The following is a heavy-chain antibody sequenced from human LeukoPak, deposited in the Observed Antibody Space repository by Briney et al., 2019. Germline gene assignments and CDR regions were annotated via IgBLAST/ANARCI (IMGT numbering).Heavy chain of an antibody. D-gene: IGHD3-10*01. CDR1: GFTFSSYS. Sequence: PGGSLRLSCAASGFTFSSYSMNWVRQAPGKGLEWVSSISSSSSYIYYADSVKGRFTISRDNAKNSLYLQMNSLRAEDTAVYYCARAPGALWFGELWPDAFDIWGQGTMVTVSS. V-gene: IGHV3-21*01. CDR3: ARAPGALWFGELWPDAFDI. CDR2: ISSSSSYI. J-gene: IGHJ3*02.